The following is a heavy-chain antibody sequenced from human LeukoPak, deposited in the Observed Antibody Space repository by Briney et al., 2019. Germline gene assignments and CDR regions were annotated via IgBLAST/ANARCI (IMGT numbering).Heavy chain of an antibody. CDR2: INPSDDTT. J-gene: IGHJ4*02. Sequence: ASVNVSCKASGYSFTRCYLHWVRQAPGQGLEGMGIINPSDDTTTLAQKFQGRVTMPSDTSTSTVYMELSSLRSEDTAVYYCARDLRHHSGIAVSPFDYWGQGTLVTVSS. V-gene: IGHV1-46*01. CDR1: GYSFTRCY. D-gene: IGHD6-19*01. CDR3: ARDLRHHSGIAVSPFDY.